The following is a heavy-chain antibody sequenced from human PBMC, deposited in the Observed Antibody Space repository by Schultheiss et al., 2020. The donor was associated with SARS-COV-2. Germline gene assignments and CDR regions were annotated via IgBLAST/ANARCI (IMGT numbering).Heavy chain of an antibody. CDR2: ISVHGRGT. CDR1: GFTFSTSL. J-gene: IGHJ4*02. D-gene: IGHD3-10*01. V-gene: IGHV3-23*01. Sequence: GGSLRLSCEASGFTFSTSLMHWVRQAPGKGLEWVSGISVHGRGTYYADSVKGRFTIFRDNSKNTLYLQMNSLSVDDAAVYFCAKGLGRFQWEVVRGPLDFWGQGTLVTVSS. CDR3: AKGLGRFQWEVVRGPLDF.